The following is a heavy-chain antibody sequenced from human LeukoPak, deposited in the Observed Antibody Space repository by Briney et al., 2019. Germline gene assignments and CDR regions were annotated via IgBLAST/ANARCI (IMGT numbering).Heavy chain of an antibody. CDR3: ARGPAYSSGWYGDYYYYMDV. CDR2: IIPIFGTA. J-gene: IGHJ6*03. Sequence: SVKVSCKASGGTFSSYAIGWVRQAPGQGLEWMGGIIPIFGTANYAQKFQGRVTITADESTSTAYMELSSLRSEDTAVYYCARGPAYSSGWYGDYYYYMDVWGKGTTVTVSS. CDR1: GGTFSSYA. V-gene: IGHV1-69*01. D-gene: IGHD6-19*01.